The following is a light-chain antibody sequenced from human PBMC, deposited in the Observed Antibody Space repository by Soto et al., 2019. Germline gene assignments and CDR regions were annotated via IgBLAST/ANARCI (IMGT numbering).Light chain of an antibody. Sequence: DIQMHQYPSSLSASIGESITLTCRSCPGISGFLHWYQQMPDKAPKLLIYAASTLQSGVPSHFSASASGTDFTLTITGLQPEDFATYYCHQTYSSPQTFGQGTKVDIK. J-gene: IGKJ1*01. CDR1: PGISGF. CDR2: AAS. CDR3: HQTYSSPQT. V-gene: IGKV1-39*01.